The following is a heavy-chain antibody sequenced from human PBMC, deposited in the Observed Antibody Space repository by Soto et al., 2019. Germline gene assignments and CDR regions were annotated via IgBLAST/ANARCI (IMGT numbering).Heavy chain of an antibody. V-gene: IGHV3-30-3*01. D-gene: IGHD6-13*01. J-gene: IGHJ4*02. CDR3: ATPIAAAGIYYFDY. CDR2: ISYDGSNK. CDR1: GFTFSSYA. Sequence: GGSLRLSCAASGFTFSSYAMHWVRQAPGKGLEWVAVISYDGSNKYYADSVKGRFTISRDNSKNTLYLQMNSLRAEYTAVYYCATPIAAAGIYYFDYWGQGTLVTVSS.